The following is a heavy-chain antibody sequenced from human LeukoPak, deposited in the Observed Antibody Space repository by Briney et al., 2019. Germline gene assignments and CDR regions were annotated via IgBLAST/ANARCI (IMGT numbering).Heavy chain of an antibody. D-gene: IGHD1/OR15-1a*01. Sequence: SGPTLVKPTQTLTLTCTFSGFSLSPSGVGVGWIRQPPGKALEWLALIYWDDDKRYSPSRKSRLTITKDTSKNQVVLTMTNMDPVDTATYYCARRRGTVGDGNAFDIWGQGTMVTVSS. V-gene: IGHV2-5*02. J-gene: IGHJ3*02. CDR1: GFSLSPSGVG. CDR3: ARRRGTVGDGNAFDI. CDR2: IYWDDDK.